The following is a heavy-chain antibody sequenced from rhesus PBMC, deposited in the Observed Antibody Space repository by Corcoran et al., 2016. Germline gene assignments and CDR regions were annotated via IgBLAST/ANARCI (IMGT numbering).Heavy chain of an antibody. J-gene: IGHJ4*01. V-gene: IGHV3-54*02. CDR1: GFTFSSYG. D-gene: IGHD3-9*01. CDR2: ISYDGSKK. CDR3: ARDSYYEDDYGYYYPHY. Sequence: EVQLVESGGGLVQPGGSLRLSCAASGFTFSSYGMHWVRQAPGKGLEWVAVISYDGSKKYYADSVKDRFTISRENSKNMLYLQMNNLKVEDTAVYYCARDSYYEDDYGYYYPHYWGQGVLVTVSS.